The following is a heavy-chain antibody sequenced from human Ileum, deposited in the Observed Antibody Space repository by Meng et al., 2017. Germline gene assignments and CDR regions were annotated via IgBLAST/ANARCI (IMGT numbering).Heavy chain of an antibody. CDR3: ARYGGSGSYWHFDP. V-gene: IGHV4-34*01. D-gene: IGHD3-10*01. J-gene: IGHJ2*01. CDR1: GGSFSGYY. CDR2: IHHSGST. Sequence: QLQLQQWGAGLLKPSETLSLTCAVYGGSFSGYYWTWIRQPPGKGLEWIGEIHHSGSTNYNPSLKSRVTMSIDTSKIQFSLELSSVTAADAAVYYCARYGGSGSYWHFDPWGRGTLVTVSS.